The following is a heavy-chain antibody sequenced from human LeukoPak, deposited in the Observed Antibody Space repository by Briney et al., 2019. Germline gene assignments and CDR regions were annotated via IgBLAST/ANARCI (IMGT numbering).Heavy chain of an antibody. Sequence: GESLRLSCTASGFTFNTYWMHRVRQSPEKGLVWVARINVDGSNINYADSVKGRFTISRDNAKNTLYLQMNSLRAEDTAMYYCTRSTYAYTFGQKFDLWGQGTLVTVSS. CDR2: INVDGSNI. D-gene: IGHD3-16*01. CDR1: GFTFNTYW. J-gene: IGHJ5*02. V-gene: IGHV3-74*01. CDR3: TRSTYAYTFGQKFDL.